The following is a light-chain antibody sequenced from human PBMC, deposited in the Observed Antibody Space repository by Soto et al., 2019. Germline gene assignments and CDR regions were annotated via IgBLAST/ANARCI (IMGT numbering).Light chain of an antibody. J-gene: IGLJ2*01. CDR3: QSFDTSLSGFVV. CDR1: SSNIGAGYD. Sequence: QSVLTQPPSMSGAPGQRVTISCTGSSSNIGAGYDVHWYQQHPGTAPKLLIFDNNNRPSGVPDRFSGSKSDTSASLAITGLQDEDEADYYCQSFDTSLSGFVVFGRGTKLIVL. V-gene: IGLV1-40*01. CDR2: DNN.